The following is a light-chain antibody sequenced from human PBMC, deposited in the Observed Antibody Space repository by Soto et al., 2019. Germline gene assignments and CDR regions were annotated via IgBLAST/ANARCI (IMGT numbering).Light chain of an antibody. CDR2: DSH. CDR1: SSNIGSNS. V-gene: IGLV1-44*01. J-gene: IGLJ2*01. CDR3: AAWDDSLNAVI. Sequence: QSVLTQPPSASGTPGQRVIMSCSGSSSNIGSNSVNWYQQHPGTAPKLLIFDSHRRPSGVLDRFSGSKSGASVSLAISGLQSEYEADYYCAAWDDSLNAVIFGGGTKLTVL.